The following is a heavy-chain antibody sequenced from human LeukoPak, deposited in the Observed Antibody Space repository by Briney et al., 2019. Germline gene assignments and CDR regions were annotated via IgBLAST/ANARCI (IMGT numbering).Heavy chain of an antibody. Sequence: PGGSLRLSCAASGFTFSSYAMSWVRQAPGKGLEWVSAISGSGGSTYYADSVKGRFTISRDNSKNTLYLQMNSLRAEDTAVYYCAKARGIVVAPNPLDYWGQGTLVTVSS. CDR2: ISGSGGST. J-gene: IGHJ4*02. CDR3: AKARGIVVAPNPLDY. CDR1: GFTFSSYA. V-gene: IGHV3-23*01. D-gene: IGHD3-22*01.